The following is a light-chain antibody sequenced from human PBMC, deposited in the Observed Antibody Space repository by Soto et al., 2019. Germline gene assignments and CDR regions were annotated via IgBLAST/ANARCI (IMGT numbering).Light chain of an antibody. CDR2: LGS. CDR3: MQSLQIPQT. Sequence: DIVMTQSPLSLPVTPGEQASISCRSSQSLLHSNGYTYLDWYLQKPGQSPQLLIYLGSNRASGVPDRFSGSGSGTDFTLKISRVEAEDVGIYYCMQSLQIPQTSGQGTKVEIK. J-gene: IGKJ1*01. CDR1: QSLLHSNGYTY. V-gene: IGKV2-28*01.